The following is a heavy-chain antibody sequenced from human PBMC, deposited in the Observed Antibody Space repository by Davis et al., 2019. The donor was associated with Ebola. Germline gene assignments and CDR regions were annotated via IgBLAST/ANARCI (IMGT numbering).Heavy chain of an antibody. CDR2: ISSSSSTI. CDR3: ARLSRVITVTSGGVGYHAMDV. D-gene: IGHD4-17*01. Sequence: GESLKISCAASGFTFSSYSMNWVRQAPGKGLEWVSYISSSSSTIYYADSVKGRFTISRDNAKNSLYLQMNSLRDEDTAVYYCARLSRVITVTSGGVGYHAMDVWGQGTTVTVSS. V-gene: IGHV3-48*02. J-gene: IGHJ6*02. CDR1: GFTFSSYS.